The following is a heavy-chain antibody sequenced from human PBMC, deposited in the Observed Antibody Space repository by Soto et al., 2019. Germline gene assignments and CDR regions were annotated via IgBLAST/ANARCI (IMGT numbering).Heavy chain of an antibody. Sequence: QVQLLESGPGLVEPSGTLSLTCIVSGGSISSGNWWSWVRQSPGKGLEWIGEVYHIGSTNYNTSLKNRVTISVDKSKNHFSLRLGSVTAADTAVYFCARGVVVGATGWFDPWGQGILVTVSS. CDR1: GGSISSGNW. CDR2: VYHIGST. D-gene: IGHD2-15*01. V-gene: IGHV4-4*02. J-gene: IGHJ5*02. CDR3: ARGVVVGATGWFDP.